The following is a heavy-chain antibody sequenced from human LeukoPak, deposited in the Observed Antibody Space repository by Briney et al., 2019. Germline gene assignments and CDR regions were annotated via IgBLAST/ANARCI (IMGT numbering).Heavy chain of an antibody. V-gene: IGHV4-39*07. Sequence: SETLSLTCTVYGGSISSSSYVWHWTRQPLGKGLEWIGEINHSGSTNYNPSLKSRVTISVDTSKNQFSLKLSSVTAADTAVYYCARRRNYDFWSGSARGAFDIWGQGTMVTVSS. J-gene: IGHJ3*02. CDR1: GGSISSSSYV. CDR2: INHSGST. CDR3: ARRRNYDFWSGSARGAFDI. D-gene: IGHD3-3*01.